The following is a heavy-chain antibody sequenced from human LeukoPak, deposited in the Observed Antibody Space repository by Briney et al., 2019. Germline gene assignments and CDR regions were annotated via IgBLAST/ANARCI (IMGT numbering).Heavy chain of an antibody. Sequence: PGGSLRLSCAASGFTFRSYAMTWVRQAPGKGLEWVSAISGSSDSTYYADSVKGRFTISRDNSKNTLYLQMNSLRAEDTAVYYCAKGGRWELLAYWGQGTLVTVSS. CDR2: ISGSSDST. D-gene: IGHD1-26*01. CDR3: AKGGRWELLAY. CDR1: GFTFRSYA. V-gene: IGHV3-23*01. J-gene: IGHJ4*02.